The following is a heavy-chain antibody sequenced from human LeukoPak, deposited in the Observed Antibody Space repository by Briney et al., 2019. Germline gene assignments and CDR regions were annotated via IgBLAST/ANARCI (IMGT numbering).Heavy chain of an antibody. D-gene: IGHD5-18*01. V-gene: IGHV3-48*03. J-gene: IGHJ4*02. CDR2: ISSSAGTT. CDR3: ARQQLQLWYD. CDR1: GFTFSSYE. Sequence: GGSLRLSCAASGFTFSSYEMNWVRQAPGKGLEWVSYISSSAGTTYYADSVKGRFTISRDNAMNSLYLQMNSLRAEDTAVYYCARQQLQLWYDWGQGTLVTVSS.